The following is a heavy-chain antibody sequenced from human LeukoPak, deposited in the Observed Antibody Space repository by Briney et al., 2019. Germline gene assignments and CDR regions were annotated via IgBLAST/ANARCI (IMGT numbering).Heavy chain of an antibody. D-gene: IGHD4-11*01. CDR2: IYPGDSDT. Sequence: GESLKISCKGSGYSFANYWIGWVRQMPGKGLEWMGIIYPGDSDTRYSPSFQGQVTISADKSISTAYLQWSSLKASDTAMYYCARLNGDYSNYYGMDVWGQGTTVTVSS. J-gene: IGHJ6*02. CDR1: GYSFANYW. CDR3: ARLNGDYSNYYGMDV. V-gene: IGHV5-51*01.